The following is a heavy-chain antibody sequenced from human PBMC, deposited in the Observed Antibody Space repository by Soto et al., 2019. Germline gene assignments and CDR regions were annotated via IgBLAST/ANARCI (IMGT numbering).Heavy chain of an antibody. CDR3: VRHAQWIIRAY. D-gene: IGHD5-12*01. CDR1: GGSFSGYY. J-gene: IGHJ4*02. CDR2: INHSGST. V-gene: IGHV4-34*01. Sequence: SETLSLTCAVYGGSFSGYYWSWIRQPPGKGLEWIGEINHSGSTNYNPSLKSRATISVDTSKNQFSLKLSSVTAADTAVYYCVRHAQWIIRAYWGQGSLVTVSS.